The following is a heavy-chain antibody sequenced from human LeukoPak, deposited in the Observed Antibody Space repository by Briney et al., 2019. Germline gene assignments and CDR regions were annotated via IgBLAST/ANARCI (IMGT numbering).Heavy chain of an antibody. V-gene: IGHV1-8*01. CDR1: GYTFTSYD. D-gene: IGHD1-26*01. CDR3: ARSIVGVRKRNDY. CDR2: MNPNSGHT. J-gene: IGHJ4*02. Sequence: ASVKVSCKASGYTFTSYDIIWVRQASGQGLEWMGWMNPNSGHTGYAQKFQGRVTMTRTTSISTAYMELTSLTSEDSAVYYCARSIVGVRKRNDYWGQGTLVAVSS.